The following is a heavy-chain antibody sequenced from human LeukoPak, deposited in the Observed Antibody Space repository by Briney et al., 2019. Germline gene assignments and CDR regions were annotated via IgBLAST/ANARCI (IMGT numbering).Heavy chain of an antibody. J-gene: IGHJ4*02. CDR2: INHSGST. CDR1: GGSFSGYY. D-gene: IGHD6-13*01. V-gene: IGHV4-34*01. Sequence: SETLSLTCAVSGGSFSGYYWSWIRHPPGKGLQWIGEINHSGSTNHNPSLKSRVTISVDTSKKHLSLKLRSVTAADTAVYYCARGRDTSSLDYWGQGNLVIVSS. CDR3: ARGRDTSSLDY.